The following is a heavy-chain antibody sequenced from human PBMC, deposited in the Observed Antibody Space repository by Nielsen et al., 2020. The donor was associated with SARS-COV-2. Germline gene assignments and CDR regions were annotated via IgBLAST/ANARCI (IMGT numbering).Heavy chain of an antibody. J-gene: IGHJ4*02. V-gene: IGHV3-30*04. Sequence: GESLKISCAASGFTFSSYAMHWVRQAPGKGLEWVAVISYDGSNKYYADSVKGRFTISRDSSKNTLYLQMNSLRAEDTAVYYCARSSNSFYFDYWGQGTLVTVSS. CDR1: GFTFSSYA. CDR2: ISYDGSNK. D-gene: IGHD2-2*01. CDR3: ARSSNSFYFDY.